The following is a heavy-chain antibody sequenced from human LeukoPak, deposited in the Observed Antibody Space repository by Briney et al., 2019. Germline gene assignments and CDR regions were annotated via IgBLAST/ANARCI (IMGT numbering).Heavy chain of an antibody. CDR2: IYHSGST. D-gene: IGHD3-9*01. CDR3: ARRHDILTGSDAFDI. J-gene: IGHJ3*02. CDR1: GGSISSGGYS. Sequence: SETLSLTCAVSGGSISSGGYSWSWIRQPPGKGLEWIGYIYHSGSTYYNPSLKSRVTISVDRSKNQFSLKLSSVTAADTAVYYCARRHDILTGSDAFDIWGQGTMVTVSS. V-gene: IGHV4-30-2*01.